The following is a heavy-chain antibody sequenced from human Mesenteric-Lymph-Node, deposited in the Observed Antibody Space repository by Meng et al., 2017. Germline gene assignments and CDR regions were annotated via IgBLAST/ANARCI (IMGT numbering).Heavy chain of an antibody. CDR1: GYTFSSYG. Sequence: QVQLVQPGAEVKRPGASVKGSCKASGYTFSSYGFTWVRQAPGQGLEWLGWISTYNDNPKYAQTVQGRVTMTADTSTSTAYMELRSLTSDDTAVYYCARDLWPHIVVVTAPSEFWGQGTLVTVSS. CDR3: ARDLWPHIVVVTAPSEF. J-gene: IGHJ4*02. D-gene: IGHD2-21*02. CDR2: ISTYNDNP. V-gene: IGHV1-18*01.